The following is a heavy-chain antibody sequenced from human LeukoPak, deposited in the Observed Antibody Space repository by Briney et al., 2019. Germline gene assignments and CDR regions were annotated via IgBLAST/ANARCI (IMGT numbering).Heavy chain of an antibody. Sequence: GGSLRLSCAASGFTFSSYGMHWVRQAPGKGLEWVAVIWYDGSNKYYADSVKGRFTISRDNSKNTLYLQMNSLRAEDTAVYYCARDPSLDSGSSNYFDYWGQGTLVTVSS. CDR1: GFTFSSYG. J-gene: IGHJ4*02. V-gene: IGHV3-33*08. D-gene: IGHD1-26*01. CDR3: ARDPSLDSGSSNYFDY. CDR2: IWYDGSNK.